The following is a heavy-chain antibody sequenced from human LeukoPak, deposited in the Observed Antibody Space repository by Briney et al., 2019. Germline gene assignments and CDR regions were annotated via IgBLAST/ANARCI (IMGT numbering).Heavy chain of an antibody. Sequence: GGSLRLSCAASGFTFSSYEMNWVRQAPGKGLEWVSYISCSGNTIYYADSVKGRFTISRDNAKNSLYLQMHSLRAEDTAVYYCARETYYYDSSGYYVYYFDNWGQGTLVTVSS. CDR2: ISCSGNTI. CDR1: GFTFSSYE. D-gene: IGHD3-22*01. V-gene: IGHV3-48*03. CDR3: ARETYYYDSSGYYVYYFDN. J-gene: IGHJ4*02.